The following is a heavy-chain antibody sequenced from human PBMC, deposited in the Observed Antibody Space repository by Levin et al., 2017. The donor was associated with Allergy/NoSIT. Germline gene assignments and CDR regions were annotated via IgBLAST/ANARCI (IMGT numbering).Heavy chain of an antibody. CDR1: GVSISIYH. CDR3: ARVMDGFDP. V-gene: IGHV4-59*01. CDR2: IYYSGST. Sequence: SETLSLTCTISGVSISIYHWTWIRQPPGKGLEWIGHIYYSGSTNYNPSLKSRVTISVDTSKNQFSLKLTSVTAADTAVYYCARVMDGFDPWGQGTLVTVSS. D-gene: IGHD2-2*03. J-gene: IGHJ5*02.